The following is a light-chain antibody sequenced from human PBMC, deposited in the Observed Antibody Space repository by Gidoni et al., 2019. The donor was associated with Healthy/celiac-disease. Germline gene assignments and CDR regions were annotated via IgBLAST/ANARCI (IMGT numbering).Light chain of an antibody. CDR1: SSDVGGYNY. CDR2: DVS. V-gene: IGLV2-11*01. J-gene: IGLJ2*01. Sequence: QSALTQPRSVSGSPGQSVTISCTGPSSDVGGYNYVSWYQQHPGKATKLMIYDVSKRPSGVPDRFSGSKSGNTASLTISGLQAEDEADYYCCSYAGSYVVFGGGTKLTVL. CDR3: CSYAGSYVV.